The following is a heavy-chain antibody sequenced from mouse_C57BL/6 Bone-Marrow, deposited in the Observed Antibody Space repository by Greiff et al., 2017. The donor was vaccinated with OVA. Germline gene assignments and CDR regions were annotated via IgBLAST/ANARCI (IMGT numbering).Heavy chain of an antibody. J-gene: IGHJ2*01. Sequence: EVNVVESGGGLVKPGGSLKLSCAASGFTFSSYAMSWVRQTPEKRLEWVATISDGGSFTYYPDNVKGRFTISRDNAKNNLYLQMSHLKSEDTAMYYCASYSNYAYWGQGTTLTVSS. CDR1: GFTFSSYA. V-gene: IGHV5-4*03. CDR2: ISDGGSFT. D-gene: IGHD2-5*01. CDR3: ASYSNYAY.